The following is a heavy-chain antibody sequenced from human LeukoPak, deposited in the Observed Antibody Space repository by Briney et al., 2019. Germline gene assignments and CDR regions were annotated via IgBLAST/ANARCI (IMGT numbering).Heavy chain of an antibody. J-gene: IGHJ4*02. D-gene: IGHD3-22*01. Sequence: GGSLRLSCAASGFTFRSYAMNWVRQAPGKELEWVSGISGSGDITYYADSVKGRFTISRDNSKNTLYLQMNSLRVEDTAVYYCAKGETYDESSTYYYEMFDYWGQGTLVTVSS. CDR2: ISGSGDIT. CDR1: GFTFRSYA. V-gene: IGHV3-23*01. CDR3: AKGETYDESSTYYYEMFDY.